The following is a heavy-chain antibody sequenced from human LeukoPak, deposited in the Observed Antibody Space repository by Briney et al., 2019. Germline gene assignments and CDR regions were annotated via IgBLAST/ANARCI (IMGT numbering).Heavy chain of an antibody. D-gene: IGHD3-3*01. Sequence: PSETLSLTSTVSGGSISGNFWSWIRQPPGKGLEWIGYIYSSGSTSYNPSLKSRVTISLDTSKHQFSLKLTSVTAADTAVYYCARVTTIFGVDMYYFDYWGQGTLVTVS. CDR1: GGSISGNF. CDR2: IYSSGST. CDR3: ARVTTIFGVDMYYFDY. J-gene: IGHJ4*02. V-gene: IGHV4-59*01.